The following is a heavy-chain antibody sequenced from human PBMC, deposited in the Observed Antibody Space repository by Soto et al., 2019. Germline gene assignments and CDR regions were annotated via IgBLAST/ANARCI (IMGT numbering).Heavy chain of an antibody. D-gene: IGHD3-9*01. CDR1: GVSITGCY. Sequence: PSETLSLTCSVSGVSITGCYCSWIRQPPGKTLEWIGYVYHSGTTTYNPSLKTRVSIPVDTSKNQFSLRLPSLIAADTAVYYGSKDMTYGAGGIAICDYWGQGIMVTVYS. CDR2: VYHSGTT. V-gene: IGHV4-59*01. CDR3: SKDMTYGAGGIAICDY. J-gene: IGHJ4*02.